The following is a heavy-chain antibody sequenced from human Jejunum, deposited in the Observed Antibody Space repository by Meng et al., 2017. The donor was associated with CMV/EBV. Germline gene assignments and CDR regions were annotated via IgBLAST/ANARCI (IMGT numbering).Heavy chain of an antibody. CDR3: TTLYGDSIS. D-gene: IGHD4-17*01. V-gene: IGHV4-4*02. J-gene: IGHJ4*02. CDR2: IYHSGRT. CDR1: GGSIRNDQW. Sequence: QVQVQEWGPGLVRPSGILFLTCVVSGGSIRNDQWWSWVRQAPGKGLEWIREIYHSGRTNYKPSVKSRVSMSVDKSQNHFSLRLSSVTAADTAVYYCTTLYGDSISWGQGTLVTVSS.